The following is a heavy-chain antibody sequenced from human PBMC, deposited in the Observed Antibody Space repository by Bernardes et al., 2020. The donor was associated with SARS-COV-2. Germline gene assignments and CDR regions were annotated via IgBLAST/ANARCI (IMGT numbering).Heavy chain of an antibody. CDR3: AREEDAYNAFDY. D-gene: IGHD1-1*01. CDR2: IYHSGGT. J-gene: IGHJ4*02. Sequence: SETLSLTCDVSGGSIRSSNWWSWVRQPPGKGLEWIGEIYHSGGTKYNPSLKSRVSMSVDMSKNQFSLRLTSMTAADTAVYYCAREEDAYNAFDYWSQGILVTVSS. V-gene: IGHV4-4*02. CDR1: GGSIRSSNW.